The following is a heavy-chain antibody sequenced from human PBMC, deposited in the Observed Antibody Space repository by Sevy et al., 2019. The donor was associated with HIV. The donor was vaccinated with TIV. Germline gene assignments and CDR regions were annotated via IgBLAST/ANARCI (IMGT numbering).Heavy chain of an antibody. D-gene: IGHD2-15*01. Sequence: GGSLRLSCAASGFTVSSNYMSWVRQAPGKGLEWVSVIYSGGSTYYADSVKGRFTISRDNSKNTLYLQMNSLRAEDTAVYYCARGRPFEGRPDAFDIWGQGTMVTVSS. CDR2: IYSGGST. CDR3: ARGRPFEGRPDAFDI. J-gene: IGHJ3*02. V-gene: IGHV3-53*01. CDR1: GFTVSSNY.